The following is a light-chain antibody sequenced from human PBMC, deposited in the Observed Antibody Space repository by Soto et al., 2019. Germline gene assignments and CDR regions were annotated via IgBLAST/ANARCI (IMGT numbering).Light chain of an antibody. Sequence: QSVLTQPPSGYGTPGRRVTISCYRSSSNIGSNYVYWYQQLPGTAPKLLIYRNNQRPSGVPDRFSGSKSGTSASLAISGLRSEDEADYYCAAWDDSLSGPSYVFGTGTKVTVL. CDR3: AAWDDSLSGPSYV. J-gene: IGLJ1*01. V-gene: IGLV1-47*01. CDR2: RNN. CDR1: SSNIGSNY.